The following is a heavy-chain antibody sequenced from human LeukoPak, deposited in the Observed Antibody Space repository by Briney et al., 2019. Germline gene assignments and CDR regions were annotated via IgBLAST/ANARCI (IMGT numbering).Heavy chain of an antibody. Sequence: PSQTLSLTCTVSGGSISSGDYYWSWIRQPPGKGLEWIGYIYYSGSTYYNPSLKSRVTISVDTSKNQFSLKLSSVTAADTAVYYCARSRHSSGWYSDYWGQGTLVTVSS. V-gene: IGHV4-30-4*01. D-gene: IGHD6-19*01. CDR2: IYYSGST. CDR1: GGSISSGDYY. J-gene: IGHJ4*02. CDR3: ARSRHSSGWYSDY.